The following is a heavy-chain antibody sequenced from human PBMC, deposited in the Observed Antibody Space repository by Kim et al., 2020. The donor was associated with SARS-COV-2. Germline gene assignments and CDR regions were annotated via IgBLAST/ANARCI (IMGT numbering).Heavy chain of an antibody. CDR3: ARGGKGAFDA. CDR2: GST. V-gene: IGHV4-59*09. Sequence: GSTNANPSLQSRVTSAMDTAKIRFSLRLSSVAAADTALYYCARGGKGAFDAWGRGTMVTVSS. J-gene: IGHJ3*01.